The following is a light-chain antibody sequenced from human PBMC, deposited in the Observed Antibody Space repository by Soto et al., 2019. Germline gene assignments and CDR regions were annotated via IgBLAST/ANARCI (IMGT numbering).Light chain of an antibody. V-gene: IGLV2-14*01. CDR1: SSDIGRYNY. Sequence: QSALTQPASVSGSPGQSITISCTGTSSDIGRYNYVSWFQQHPGKGPKLMISEVSSRPSGVSNRFSGSKSGNTASLTISGLQAEDEAVYYCSSYTGSNSLYVFGPGTKVTVL. J-gene: IGLJ1*01. CDR3: SSYTGSNSLYV. CDR2: EVS.